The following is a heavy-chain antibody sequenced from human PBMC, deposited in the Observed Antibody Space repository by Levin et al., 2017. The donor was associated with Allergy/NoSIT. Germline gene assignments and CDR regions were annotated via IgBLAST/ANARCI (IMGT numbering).Heavy chain of an antibody. D-gene: IGHD6-6*01. CDR1: GFTFSSYA. V-gene: IGHV3-23*01. CDR3: AKDLRYSSSSTYYYGMDG. J-gene: IGHJ6*02. CDR2: SSGSGGST. Sequence: GGSLRLSCAASGFTFSSYAMSWVRQAPGKGLEWVSASSGSGGSTYYADSVKGRFTISRDNSKNTLYLQMNSLRAEDTAVYYWAKDLRYSSSSTYYYGMDGWGQGTTVTVSS.